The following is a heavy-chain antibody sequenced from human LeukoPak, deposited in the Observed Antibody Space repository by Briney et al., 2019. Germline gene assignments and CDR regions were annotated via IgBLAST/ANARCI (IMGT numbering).Heavy chain of an antibody. CDR2: IYYSGST. D-gene: IGHD3-10*01. CDR3: ARRGGSESYLFDY. Sequence: PSETLSLTCTVSGGSIGSYYWSWIRQPPGKGLQWIGNIYYSGSTNFNPSLNSRVAMSIDTSKNQFSLKLNSVTAADTAVYYCARRGGSESYLFDYWGQGTLVIV. CDR1: GGSIGSYY. J-gene: IGHJ4*02. V-gene: IGHV4-59*08.